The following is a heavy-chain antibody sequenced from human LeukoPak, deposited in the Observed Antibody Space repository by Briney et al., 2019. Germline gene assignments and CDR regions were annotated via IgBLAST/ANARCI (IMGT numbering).Heavy chain of an antibody. V-gene: IGHV1-2*02. CDR1: GYTFTGYY. CDR3: ARVQYYDFWSGYPDY. J-gene: IGHJ4*02. Sequence: ASVKVSCKASGYTFTGYYMHWVRQAPGQGLEWMGWINPNSGGTNYAQKFQGRVTMTRDTSISTAYMELSRLRSDDTAVYYCARVQYYDFWSGYPDYWGQGTLVTVSS. CDR2: INPNSGGT. D-gene: IGHD3-3*01.